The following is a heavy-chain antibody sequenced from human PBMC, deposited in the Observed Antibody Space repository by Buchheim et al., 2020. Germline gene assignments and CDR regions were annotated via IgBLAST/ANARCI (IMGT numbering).Heavy chain of an antibody. CDR3: ARGGTPLTPQYYFDY. CDR1: GFTFSRSW. Sequence: EVQLVESGGGLVQPGGSLRLSCVVSGFTFSRSWMSWVRQAPGKGLEWVSVLYRAGNTYYADAVKGRFTISRDSSKNTLYLQMNSLRDDDTAVYFCARGGTPLTPQYYFDYWGQGAL. V-gene: IGHV3-66*01. J-gene: IGHJ4*02. D-gene: IGHD4-17*01. CDR2: LYRAGNT.